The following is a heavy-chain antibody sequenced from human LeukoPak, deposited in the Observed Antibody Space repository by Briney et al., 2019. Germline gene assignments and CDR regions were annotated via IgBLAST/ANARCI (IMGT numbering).Heavy chain of an antibody. V-gene: IGHV4-59*11. J-gene: IGHJ3*02. D-gene: IGHD3-22*01. CDR2: IYYSGST. CDR3: ARTLDYYDSSGYYYRDAFDI. Sequence: SETLFLTCTVSGGSISSHYWSWIRQPPGKGLEWIGYIYYSGSTNYNPSLKSRVTISVDTSKNQFSLKLSSVTAADTAVYYCARTLDYYDSSGYYYRDAFDIWGQGTMVTVSS. CDR1: GGSISSHY.